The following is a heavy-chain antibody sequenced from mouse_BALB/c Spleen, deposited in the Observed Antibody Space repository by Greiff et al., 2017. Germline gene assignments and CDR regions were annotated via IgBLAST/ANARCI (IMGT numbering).Heavy chain of an antibody. J-gene: IGHJ4*01. CDR3: ARLNYDYDVSAMDY. V-gene: IGHV1-77*01. D-gene: IGHD2-4*01. Sequence: QVQLQQSGAELARPGASVKLSCKASGYIFTDYYINWVKQRTGQGLEWIGEIYPGSGNTYYNEKFKGKATLTADKSSSTAYMQLSSLTSEDSAVYFCARLNYDYDVSAMDYWGQGTSVTVSS. CDR1: GYIFTDYY. CDR2: IYPGSGNT.